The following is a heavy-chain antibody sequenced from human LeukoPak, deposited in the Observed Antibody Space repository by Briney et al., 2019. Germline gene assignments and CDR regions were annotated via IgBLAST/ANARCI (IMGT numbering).Heavy chain of an antibody. CDR3: ASPRGYSSGFDY. CDR2: ISSSSSYI. CDR1: GFTFSSYS. J-gene: IGHJ4*02. D-gene: IGHD6-19*01. Sequence: GGSLRLSCAASGFTFSSYSMNWVRQAPGKGLEWVSSISSSSSYIYYADSVKGRFTISRDNAKNSLYLRMNSLRAEDTAVYYCASPRGYSSGFDYWGQGTLVTVSS. V-gene: IGHV3-21*01.